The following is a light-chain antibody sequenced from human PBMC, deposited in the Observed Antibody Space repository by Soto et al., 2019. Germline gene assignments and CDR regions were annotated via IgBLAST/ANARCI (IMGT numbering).Light chain of an antibody. CDR1: SSDVGSYNR. V-gene: IGLV2-18*02. CDR3: SSYTSSSTEV. J-gene: IGLJ1*01. Sequence: QSALTQPPSVSGSPGQSVTISCTGTSSDVGSYNRVSWYQQPPGTAPKLMIYEVSNRPSGVPDRFSGSKSGNTASLTISGLQADDEADYYCSSYTSSSTEVFGAGTKLTVL. CDR2: EVS.